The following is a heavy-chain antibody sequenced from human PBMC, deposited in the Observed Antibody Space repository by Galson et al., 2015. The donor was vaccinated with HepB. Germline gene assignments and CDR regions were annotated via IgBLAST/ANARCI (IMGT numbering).Heavy chain of an antibody. Sequence: SLRLSCAASGFTFSNAWMSWVRQAPGKGLEWVGRIKSKIDGGTTDYGAPVKGRFTISRDDSKSTLYLQMNSLKTEDTAVYYCTTDRSVSGWYLWDYYYGMDVWGQGTTVTVSS. V-gene: IGHV3-15*01. D-gene: IGHD6-19*01. CDR3: TTDRSVSGWYLWDYYYGMDV. CDR2: IKSKIDGGTT. J-gene: IGHJ6*02. CDR1: GFTFSNAW.